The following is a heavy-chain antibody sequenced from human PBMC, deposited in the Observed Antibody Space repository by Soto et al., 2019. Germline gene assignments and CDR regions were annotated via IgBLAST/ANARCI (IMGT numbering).Heavy chain of an antibody. D-gene: IGHD2-21*02. CDR3: AREGIVVVTAIPAVVAFDI. CDR2: ISYDGSNK. V-gene: IGHV3-30-3*01. J-gene: IGHJ3*02. Sequence: PGGSLRLSCAASGFTFSSYAMHWVRQAPGKGLEWVAVISYDGSNKYYADSVKGRFTISRDNSKNTLYLQMNSLRAEDTAVYYCAREGIVVVTAIPAVVAFDIWGQGTMVTVSS. CDR1: GFTFSSYA.